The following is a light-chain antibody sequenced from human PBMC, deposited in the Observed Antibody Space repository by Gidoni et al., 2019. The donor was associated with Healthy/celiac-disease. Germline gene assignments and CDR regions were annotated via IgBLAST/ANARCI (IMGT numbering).Light chain of an antibody. CDR1: SANSGAGYD. CDR2: GNS. J-gene: IGLJ2*01. V-gene: IGLV1-40*01. CDR3: QSYDSSLSGHVV. Sequence: QSVLTQPPSVSRAPGQRVTISCTGISANSGAGYDVHWYQQLPGTAPKLLIYGNSNRPSGVPDRFSGSKSGTSASLAITGLQAEDEADYYCQSYDSSLSGHVVFGGGTKLTVL.